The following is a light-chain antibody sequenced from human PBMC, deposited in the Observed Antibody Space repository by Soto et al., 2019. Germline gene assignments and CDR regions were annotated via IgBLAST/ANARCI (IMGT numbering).Light chain of an antibody. Sequence: DIQMTQSPSTLPASVVDRVAITFRASQSVGFWLAWYQQKPGKAPKLLIYKASNLESGVPSRFSGGGFGTEFTLTISSLQPDDFATYYCQQYNTYWTFGQGTKVDIK. J-gene: IGKJ1*01. CDR2: KAS. CDR3: QQYNTYWT. V-gene: IGKV1-5*03. CDR1: QSVGFW.